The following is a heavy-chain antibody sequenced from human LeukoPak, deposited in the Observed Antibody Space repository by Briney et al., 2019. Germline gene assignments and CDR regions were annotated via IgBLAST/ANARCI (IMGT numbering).Heavy chain of an antibody. CDR1: GFTFSSYG. CDR3: ARGKRYCSSTSCYRGAFDI. J-gene: IGHJ3*02. CDR2: IRYDGSQK. D-gene: IGHD2-2*01. V-gene: IGHV3-33*01. Sequence: AGGSLRLSCAASGFTFSSYGMFWVRQAPGKGLEWVGAIRYDGSQKHYADSVKGRFTISRDNFKDNLYLQMNSLRVEDTAVYYCARGKRYCSSTSCYRGAFDIWGQGTMVTVSS.